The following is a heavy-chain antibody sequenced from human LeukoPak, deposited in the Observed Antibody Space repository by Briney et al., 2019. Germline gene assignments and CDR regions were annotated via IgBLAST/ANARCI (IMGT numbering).Heavy chain of an antibody. Sequence: SETLSLTCTVSGYSISSGYYWGWIRQPPGKGLEWIGSIYHSGSTNYNPSLKSRVTISVDTSKNQFSLKLSSVTAADTAVYYCARLVAAGGGLDYWGQGTLVTVSS. CDR3: ARLVAAGGGLDY. D-gene: IGHD6-13*01. CDR1: GYSISSGYY. CDR2: IYHSGST. J-gene: IGHJ4*02. V-gene: IGHV4-38-2*02.